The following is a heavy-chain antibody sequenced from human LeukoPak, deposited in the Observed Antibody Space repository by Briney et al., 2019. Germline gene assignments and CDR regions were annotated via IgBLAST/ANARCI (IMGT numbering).Heavy chain of an antibody. CDR1: GFTFSSYS. J-gene: IGHJ4*02. Sequence: GGSLRLSCAASGFTFSSYSMNWVRQAPGKGLEWVSYISSSGSTIYYADSVKGRFTISRDNAKNSLYLQMNSLRAEDTAVYYCAFDYYGSGSQFDYWGQGTLVTVSS. CDR2: ISSSGSTI. CDR3: AFDYYGSGSQFDY. V-gene: IGHV3-48*04. D-gene: IGHD3-10*01.